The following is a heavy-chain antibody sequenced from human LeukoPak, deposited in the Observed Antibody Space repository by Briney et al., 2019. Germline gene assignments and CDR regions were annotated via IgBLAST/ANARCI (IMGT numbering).Heavy chain of an antibody. CDR2: INPSGGST. CDR3: ARQSGGVVGIFDY. Sequence: ASVKVSCKASGYTFTSYHMHRVRQAPGQGLEWMGIINPSGGSTSYAQKFQGRVTMTRDMSTSTVYMELSSLRAEDTAIYYCARQSGGVVGIFDYWGQGTLVTVSS. V-gene: IGHV1-46*01. J-gene: IGHJ4*02. D-gene: IGHD2-21*01. CDR1: GYTFTSYH.